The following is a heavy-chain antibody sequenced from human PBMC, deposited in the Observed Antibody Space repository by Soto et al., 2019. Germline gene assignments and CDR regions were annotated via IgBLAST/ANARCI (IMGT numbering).Heavy chain of an antibody. CDR2: ISGSGNRT. D-gene: IGHD3-9*01. V-gene: IGHV3-23*01. J-gene: IGHJ4*02. CDR1: DFTFSSYA. CDR3: AKNSWVGRYFEWLLQFEY. Sequence: EVQLLESGGGLVQPGGSLRLSCAASDFTFSSYAMSWVRQAPGKGLEWVSSISGSGNRTYYADSVKGRFTISRDNSKNTLFLQMNRLRAEDTAVYYCAKNSWVGRYFEWLLQFEYWGQGALVTVSS.